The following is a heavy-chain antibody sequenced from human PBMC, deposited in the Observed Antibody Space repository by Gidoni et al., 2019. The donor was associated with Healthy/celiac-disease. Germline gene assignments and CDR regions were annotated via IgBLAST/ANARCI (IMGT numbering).Heavy chain of an antibody. Sequence: QVQLQQWGAGLLKPSETLSLTCAVYGGSFSGYYWSWIRQPPGKGLEWIGEINHSGSTNYNPSLKSRVTISVDTSKNQFSLKLSSVTAADTAVYYCARGRILRGYYYYYGMDVWGQGTTVTVSS. CDR2: INHSGST. J-gene: IGHJ6*02. D-gene: IGHD3-3*02. CDR1: GGSFSGYY. CDR3: ARGRILRGYYYYYGMDV. V-gene: IGHV4-34*01.